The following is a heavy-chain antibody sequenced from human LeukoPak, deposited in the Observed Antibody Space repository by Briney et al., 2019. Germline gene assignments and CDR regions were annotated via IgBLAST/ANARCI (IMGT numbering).Heavy chain of an antibody. CDR2: IKPDGSEE. CDR1: GFTFSTYW. V-gene: IGHV3-7*05. D-gene: IGHD6-13*01. Sequence: GGSLRLSCAASGFTFSTYWMTWARQAPGKGLEWVATIKPDGSEEYYVDSVKGRFTISRDNAKNSLYLQMNSLRAEDTAVYYCAKPSRSSSNEYWGRGTLVTVSS. J-gene: IGHJ4*02. CDR3: AKPSRSSSNEY.